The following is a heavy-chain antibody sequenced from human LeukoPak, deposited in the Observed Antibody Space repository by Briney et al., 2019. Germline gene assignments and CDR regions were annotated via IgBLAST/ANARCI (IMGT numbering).Heavy chain of an antibody. Sequence: GAAVKVSRKASGYTFTSYGNSWVRQAPGQGRERMGWISAYNANTNYAQKLQCRVTMTTDTSTSTAYMELRSLRSDDTAVYYCARDIAVAAYFDYWGQGTLVTVSS. J-gene: IGHJ4*02. CDR1: GYTFTSYG. CDR2: ISAYNANT. V-gene: IGHV1-18*01. D-gene: IGHD6-19*01. CDR3: ARDIAVAAYFDY.